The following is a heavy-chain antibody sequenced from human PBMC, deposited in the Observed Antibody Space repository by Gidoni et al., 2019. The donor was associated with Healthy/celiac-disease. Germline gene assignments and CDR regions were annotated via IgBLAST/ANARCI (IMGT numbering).Heavy chain of an antibody. CDR3: AKVGVRSSSGWYYFDY. D-gene: IGHD6-19*01. CDR1: GFTFSSYG. Sequence: QVQLVESGGGVVQPGGSLRLSCAASGFTFSSYGMHWVRQAPGKGLEWVAFIRYDGSNKYYADSVKGRFTISRDNSKNTLYLQMNSLRAEDTAVYYCAKVGVRSSSGWYYFDYWGQGTLVTVSS. J-gene: IGHJ4*02. CDR2: IRYDGSNK. V-gene: IGHV3-30*02.